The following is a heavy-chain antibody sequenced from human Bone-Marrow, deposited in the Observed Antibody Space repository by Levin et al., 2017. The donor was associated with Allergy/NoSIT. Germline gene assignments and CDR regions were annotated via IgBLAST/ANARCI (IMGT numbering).Heavy chain of an antibody. CDR1: GFTFNRYW. D-gene: IGHD4-17*01. CDR3: ARDLYGADDY. CDR2: TNEDGSIK. V-gene: IGHV3-74*01. Sequence: HPGGSLRLSCAASGFTFNRYWMHWVRQGPGKGLEWVSRTNEDGSIKTYADSVKDRFTISRDNVENTLYLQMNSLRAEDTAIYYCARDLYGADDYWGQGTLVTVSS. J-gene: IGHJ4*02.